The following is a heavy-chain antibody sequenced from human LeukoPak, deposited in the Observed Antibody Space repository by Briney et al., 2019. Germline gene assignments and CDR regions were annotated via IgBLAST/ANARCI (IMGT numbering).Heavy chain of an antibody. V-gene: IGHV3-66*01. CDR2: IYSGGST. D-gene: IGHD3-16*01. CDR3: AAYRE. Sequence: PGGSLRLSCAASGFSVSNNFVKWVRQAPGKGLEWVSVIYSGGSTYHKDSAKGRFTISRDNSKNTVYLQMNSLGAEDTAVYYCAAYREWGQGTLVTVSS. CDR1: GFSVSNNF. J-gene: IGHJ4*02.